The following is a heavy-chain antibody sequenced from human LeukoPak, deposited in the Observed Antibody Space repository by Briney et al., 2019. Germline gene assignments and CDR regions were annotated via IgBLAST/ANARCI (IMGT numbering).Heavy chain of an antibody. CDR2: IYSGGST. Sequence: GGSLRLSCAASGFTVSSNYMSWVRPAPGKGLEWVSVIYSGGSTYYADSVKGRFTISRDNSKNTLYLQMNSLRAEDTAVYYCARAAAGSGYFDYWGQGTLVTVSS. CDR1: GFTVSSNY. D-gene: IGHD6-13*01. CDR3: ARAAAGSGYFDY. J-gene: IGHJ4*02. V-gene: IGHV3-66*01.